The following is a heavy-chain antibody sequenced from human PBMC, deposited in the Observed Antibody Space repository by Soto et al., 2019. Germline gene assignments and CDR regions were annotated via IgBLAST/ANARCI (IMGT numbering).Heavy chain of an antibody. CDR3: VREGRGSFDF. Sequence: RGSLRLSCAASGFIFTNYAMNWVRQAPGKGLEWVSVIGGRGNSAYYADSVQGRFTISRDNSKNTLSLQMSSLTADDTAIYYCVREGRGSFDFWGRGTMVTVS. CDR1: GFIFTNYA. CDR2: IGGRGNSA. J-gene: IGHJ3*01. V-gene: IGHV3-23*01. D-gene: IGHD5-12*01.